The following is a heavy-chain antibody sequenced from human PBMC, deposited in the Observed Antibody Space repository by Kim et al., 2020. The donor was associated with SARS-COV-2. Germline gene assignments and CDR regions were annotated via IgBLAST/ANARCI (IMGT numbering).Heavy chain of an antibody. J-gene: IGHJ4*02. V-gene: IGHV3-11*01. D-gene: IGHD3-10*01. CDR3: ARGAGSDFGDGKNDY. Sequence: ADAVKGRFTISRDNEKSARYLQMKSVRAEDSAVYYCARGAGSDFGDGKNDYWGQGTLVTVSS.